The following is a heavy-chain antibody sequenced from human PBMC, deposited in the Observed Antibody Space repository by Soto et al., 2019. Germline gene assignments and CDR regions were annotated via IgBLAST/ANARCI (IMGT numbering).Heavy chain of an antibody. CDR3: ARGSDSSGWYVGYYYYGMDV. V-gene: IGHV4-34*01. J-gene: IGHJ6*02. D-gene: IGHD6-19*01. Sequence: PSETLSLTCAVYGGSFSGYYWSWIRQPPGKGLEWIGEINHSGSTNYNPSLKSRVTISVDTSKNQFSLKLSSVTAADTAVYYCARGSDSSGWYVGYYYYGMDVWGQGTTVTVSS. CDR1: GGSFSGYY. CDR2: INHSGST.